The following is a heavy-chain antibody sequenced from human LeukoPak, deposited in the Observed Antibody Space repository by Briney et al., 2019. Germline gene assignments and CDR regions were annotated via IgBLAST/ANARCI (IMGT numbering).Heavy chain of an antibody. CDR1: GFTFSSYS. CDR3: ARDLYGDYPWDH. Sequence: TGGSLRLSCAASGFTFSSYSMNWVRQAPGKGLEWVSSISSSSSYIYYADSVKGRFTISRDNAKNSLYLQMNSLRAEDTAVYYCARDLYGDYPWDHWGQGTLVTVSS. D-gene: IGHD4-17*01. J-gene: IGHJ4*02. V-gene: IGHV3-21*01. CDR2: ISSSSSYI.